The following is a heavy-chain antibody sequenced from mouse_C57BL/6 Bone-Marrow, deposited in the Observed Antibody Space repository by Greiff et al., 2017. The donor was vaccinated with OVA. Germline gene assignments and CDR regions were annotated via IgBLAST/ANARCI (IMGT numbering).Heavy chain of an antibody. CDR3: ARWWLLRGAD. D-gene: IGHD2-3*01. V-gene: IGHV1-19*01. Sequence: VQLQQSGPVLVKPGASVKMSCKASGYTFTDYYLNWVKQSHGKSLEWIGVINPYNGGTSYNQKFKGKATLTVDKSSSTAYMELNSLTSEDSAVYYCARWWLLRGADWGQGTLVTVSA. CDR2: INPYNGGT. CDR1: GYTFTDYY. J-gene: IGHJ3*01.